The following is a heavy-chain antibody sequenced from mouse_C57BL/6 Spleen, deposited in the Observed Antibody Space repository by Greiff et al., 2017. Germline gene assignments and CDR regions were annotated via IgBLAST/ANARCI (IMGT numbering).Heavy chain of an antibody. Sequence: QVQLKQSGAELVRPGASVTLSCKASGYTFTDYEMHWVKQTPVHGLEWIGAIDPETGGTAYNQKFKGKAILTADKSSSTAYMELRSLTSEDSAVYYCTREETNSSGYEDDWGQGTTRTVSS. D-gene: IGHD3-2*02. CDR3: TREETNSSGYEDD. J-gene: IGHJ2*01. CDR2: IDPETGGT. V-gene: IGHV1-15*01. CDR1: GYTFTDYE.